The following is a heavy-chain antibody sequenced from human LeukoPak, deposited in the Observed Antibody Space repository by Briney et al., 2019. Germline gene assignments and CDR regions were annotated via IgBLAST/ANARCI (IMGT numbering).Heavy chain of an antibody. Sequence: GGSLRLSCAASGFTFSSYWMSWVRQAPGKGLEWVANIKQDGSEKYYVDSVKGRFTISRDNAKNSLYLQMNSLRAEDTAVYYCARAGRISSGWYGSFTGYWGQGTLVTVSS. D-gene: IGHD6-19*01. V-gene: IGHV3-7*01. CDR2: IKQDGSEK. J-gene: IGHJ4*02. CDR3: ARAGRISSGWYGSFTGY. CDR1: GFTFSSYW.